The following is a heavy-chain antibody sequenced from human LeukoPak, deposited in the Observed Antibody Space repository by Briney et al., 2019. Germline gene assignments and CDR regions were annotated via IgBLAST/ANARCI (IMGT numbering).Heavy chain of an antibody. Sequence: PSETLSLTCAVSGYSISSGYYWGWIRQPPGKGLEWIGSIYHSGSTNYNPSLKSRVTISVDTSNNQFSLKLSSVTAADTAVYYCASRPGFYYDSSGYYYVAAFDIWGQGTMVTVSS. CDR2: IYHSGST. CDR3: ASRPGFYYDSSGYYYVAAFDI. V-gene: IGHV4-38-2*01. CDR1: GYSISSGYY. J-gene: IGHJ3*02. D-gene: IGHD3-22*01.